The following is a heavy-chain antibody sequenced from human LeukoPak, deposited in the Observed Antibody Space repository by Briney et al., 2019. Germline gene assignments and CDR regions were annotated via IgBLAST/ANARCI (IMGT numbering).Heavy chain of an antibody. V-gene: IGHV1-18*01. D-gene: IGHD1-26*01. J-gene: IGHJ4*02. CDR3: ARAIVGAYRESLDY. Sequence: GASVKVSCKASGYTFTSYGISWVRQAPGQGLEWMGWISAYNGNTNYTQKLQGRVTMTTDTSTSTAYMELRSLRSDDTAVYYCARAIVGAYRESLDYWGQGTLVTVSS. CDR1: GYTFTSYG. CDR2: ISAYNGNT.